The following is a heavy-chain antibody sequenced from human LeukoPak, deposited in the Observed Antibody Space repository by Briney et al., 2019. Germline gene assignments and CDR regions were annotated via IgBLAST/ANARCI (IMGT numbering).Heavy chain of an antibody. CDR2: IFYSGTT. J-gene: IGHJ3*02. D-gene: IGHD1-26*01. CDR1: VGSISSSSYY. CDR3: ARHPGGLLAFDI. V-gene: IGHV4-39*01. Sequence: PSETLSLTCTVSVGSISSSSYYWGWIRQPPGKGLEWIGSIFYSGTTYYNPSLKSRVTISVDTSKNQFSLKLSSVAAADTAVYYCARHPGGLLAFDIWGQGTMVTVSS.